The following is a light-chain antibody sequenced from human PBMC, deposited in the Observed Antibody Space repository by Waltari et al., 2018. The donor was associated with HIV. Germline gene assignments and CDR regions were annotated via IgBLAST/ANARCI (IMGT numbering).Light chain of an antibody. Sequence: DIQMTQSPSTLSASIGDRVTITCRASQSISAWLAWYHQKPGKAPKLLIYEASNLESGVPSRFSGTGSGTEFTLTISSLQPDDSATFYCQQYDSFPWTFGQGTKVGIK. V-gene: IGKV1-5*03. CDR1: QSISAW. CDR2: EAS. J-gene: IGKJ1*01. CDR3: QQYDSFPWT.